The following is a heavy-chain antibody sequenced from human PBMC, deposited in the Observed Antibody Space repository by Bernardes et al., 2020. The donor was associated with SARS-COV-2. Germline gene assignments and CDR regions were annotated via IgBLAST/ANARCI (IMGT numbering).Heavy chain of an antibody. Sequence: GGSLRLSCAASRFTFSNYAMSWVRQAPGKGLEWVSVISGSGSSTYYAVSVKGRFTISRDNSKNTLYLQMNSLRADDTAVYYCANREGVPAEYFHRWGQGTLVTVSS. V-gene: IGHV3-23*01. J-gene: IGHJ1*01. D-gene: IGHD1-26*01. CDR1: RFTFSNYA. CDR3: ANREGVPAEYFHR. CDR2: ISGSGSST.